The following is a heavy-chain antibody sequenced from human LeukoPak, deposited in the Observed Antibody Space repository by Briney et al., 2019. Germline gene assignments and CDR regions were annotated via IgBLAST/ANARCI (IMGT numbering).Heavy chain of an antibody. V-gene: IGHV1-24*01. Sequence: GASVKVSGKVSGYALAELSIHWVRQTPGKGLEWMGGFDAEQDETLYAQKFEGRVTMTEDTSTATAHLEMNRLTSDDTGVYFCATDMMNGTTWRDYWGQGTLVVVSS. J-gene: IGHJ4*02. CDR1: GYALAELS. CDR3: ATDMMNGTTWRDY. D-gene: IGHD1-1*01. CDR2: FDAEQDET.